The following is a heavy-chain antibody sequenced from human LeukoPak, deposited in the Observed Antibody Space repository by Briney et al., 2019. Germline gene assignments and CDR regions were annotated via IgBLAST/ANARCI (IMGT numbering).Heavy chain of an antibody. Sequence: GGSLRLSCAASGFMFSSYSMNWVRQAPGKGLEWVSSISNSGNYIYYADSVKGRFTISRDNAKNSLYLQMNSLRAEDTAVYYCARDGGGDAFDIWGQGTMVTVSS. J-gene: IGHJ3*02. CDR3: ARDGGGDAFDI. D-gene: IGHD3-16*01. V-gene: IGHV3-21*01. CDR2: ISNSGNYI. CDR1: GFMFSSYS.